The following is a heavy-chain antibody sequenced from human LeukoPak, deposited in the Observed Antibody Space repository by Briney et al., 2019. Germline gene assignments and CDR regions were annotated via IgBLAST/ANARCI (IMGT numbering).Heavy chain of an antibody. CDR3: ARTPPGGDVDH. J-gene: IGHJ4*02. CDR2: IYYSGST. D-gene: IGHD3-16*01. V-gene: IGHV4-59*01. CDR1: GGSISSYY. Sequence: SETLSLTCTVSGGSISSYYWSWIRQPPGKGLEWIGYIYYSGSTNYNPSLKSRVTISVDTSKNQFSLKLSSVTAEDTAVYYCARTPPGGDVDHWGEGTLVTVSS.